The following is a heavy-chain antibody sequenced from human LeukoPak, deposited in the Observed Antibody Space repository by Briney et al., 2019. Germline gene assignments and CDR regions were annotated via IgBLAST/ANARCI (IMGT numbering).Heavy chain of an antibody. Sequence: SETLSLTCTVSGGSISSGDYYWSWIRQPPGKGLEWIGYIYYSGSTYYNPSLKSRVTISVDTSKNQFSLKLSSVTAADTAVYYCASVRGYSYGHLPSWGQGTLVTVSS. D-gene: IGHD5-18*01. CDR1: GGSISSGDYY. V-gene: IGHV4-30-4*01. CDR3: ASVRGYSYGHLPS. CDR2: IYYSGST. J-gene: IGHJ4*02.